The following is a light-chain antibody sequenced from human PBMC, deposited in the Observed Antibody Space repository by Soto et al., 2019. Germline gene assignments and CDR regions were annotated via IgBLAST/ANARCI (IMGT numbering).Light chain of an antibody. CDR1: QSVSSN. CDR2: GSS. CDR3: QQYNNWPPPLT. J-gene: IGKJ4*01. V-gene: IGKV3-15*01. Sequence: EIVMTQSPATLSVSPGERATLSCRASQSVSSNLAWYQQKPGQAPRLRIYGSSTRATGIPARFSGSGSGTEFTLTLSSLQSEDFAVYYCQQYNNWPPPLTFGGGTKVEIK.